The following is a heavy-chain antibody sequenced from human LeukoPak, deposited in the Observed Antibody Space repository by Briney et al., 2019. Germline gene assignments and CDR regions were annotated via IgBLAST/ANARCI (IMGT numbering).Heavy chain of an antibody. D-gene: IGHD3-3*01. CDR1: GGSVSSGSYY. J-gene: IGHJ4*02. Sequence: TSETLSLTCTVSGGSVSSGSYYWSWIRQPPVKGLEWIGCIYYSGSTNYNPSLKSRVTISVDTSKNQFSLKLSSVTAADTAVYYCAGAYYDFWSGFFWGQGTLVTVSS. V-gene: IGHV4-61*01. CDR2: IYYSGST. CDR3: AGAYYDFWSGFF.